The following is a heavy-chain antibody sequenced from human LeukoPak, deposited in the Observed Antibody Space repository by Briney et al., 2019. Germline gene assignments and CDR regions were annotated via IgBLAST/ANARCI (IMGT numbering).Heavy chain of an antibody. J-gene: IGHJ4*02. CDR3: ARVGTCYDFWSGYRDY. V-gene: IGHV1-8*01. CDR2: MNPNSGNT. CDR1: GYTFTSYD. Sequence: ASVKVSCKASGYTFTSYDINWVRQATGQGLEWMGWMNPNSGNTGYAQKFQGRVTMTRNTSISTAYMELSSLRSEDTDVYYCARVGTCYDFWSGYRDYWGQGTLVTVSS. D-gene: IGHD3-3*01.